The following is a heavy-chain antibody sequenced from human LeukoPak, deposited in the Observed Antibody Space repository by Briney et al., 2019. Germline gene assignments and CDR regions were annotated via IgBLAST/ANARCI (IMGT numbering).Heavy chain of an antibody. D-gene: IGHD3-10*01. J-gene: IGHJ5*02. CDR3: ARLGDGSGTTNPASA. V-gene: IGHV4-34*01. CDR1: GGSFSGYY. CDR2: INHSGST. Sequence: SETLSLTCAVYGGSFSGYYWSWIRQPPGKGLEWIGEINHSGSTNYNPSLKSRVTISVDMSKNQFSLKLSSVAAADTAVYYCARLGDGSGTTNPASAWGQGTLVTVSS.